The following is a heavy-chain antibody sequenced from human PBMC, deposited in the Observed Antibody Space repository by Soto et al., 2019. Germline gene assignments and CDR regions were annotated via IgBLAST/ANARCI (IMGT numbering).Heavy chain of an antibody. V-gene: IGHV1-24*01. CDR2: FDPEDGET. CDR3: ATPVAVNGSAFNI. CDR1: GYTLTELS. J-gene: IGHJ3*02. D-gene: IGHD1-26*01. Sequence: ASVKVSFKVSGYTLTELSMHWVRQAPGKVLDCMGGFDPEDGETIYAQKFQGRVTMTEDTSTDTAYMELSSLRSEDTAVYYCATPVAVNGSAFNIWGQGTMVTVSS.